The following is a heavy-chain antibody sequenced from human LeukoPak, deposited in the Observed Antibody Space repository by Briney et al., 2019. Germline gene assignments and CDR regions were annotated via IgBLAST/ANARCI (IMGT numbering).Heavy chain of an antibody. J-gene: IGHJ4*02. CDR3: ARQGYTVSYYFLDY. D-gene: IGHD1-26*01. Sequence: PSETLSLTCDVSGGSVRSYWWGWVRQPAGKGLEWLGRIYSTGSTRFNPSLKSRLTLTIDTSTNQFSLKLTSVTAADTAVYFCARQGYTVSYYFLDYWSQGTLVTVSS. CDR1: GGSVRSYW. CDR2: IYSTGST. V-gene: IGHV4-4*07.